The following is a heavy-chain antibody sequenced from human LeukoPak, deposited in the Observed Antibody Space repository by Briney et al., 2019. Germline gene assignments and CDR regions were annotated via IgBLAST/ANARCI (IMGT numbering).Heavy chain of an antibody. J-gene: IGHJ4*02. CDR3: ARVRGGPTTD. CDR1: GFTFSSYA. D-gene: IGHD4-11*01. Sequence: QPGRSLRLSCAASGFTFSSYAMHWVRQAPGKGLEWVAVISYDGSNKYYADSVKGRFTISRDNAKNSLYLQMNSLRAEDTAVYYCARVRGGPTTDWGQGTLVTVSS. V-gene: IGHV3-30-3*01. CDR2: ISYDGSNK.